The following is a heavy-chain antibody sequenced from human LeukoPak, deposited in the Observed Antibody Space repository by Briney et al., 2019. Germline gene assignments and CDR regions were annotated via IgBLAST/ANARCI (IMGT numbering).Heavy chain of an antibody. CDR1: GYTFTGYY. D-gene: IGHD6-13*01. CDR2: INPNSGGT. J-gene: IGHJ6*03. CDR3: ARVGYSSSWYSVYYYYMDV. V-gene: IGHV1-2*02. Sequence: ASVKVSCKASGYTFTGYYMHWVRQAPGQGLEWMGWINPNSGGTNYAQKFQGRVTMTRDTSISTAYMELSRLRSDDTAVYYCARVGYSSSWYSVYYYYMDVWGKGTTVTISS.